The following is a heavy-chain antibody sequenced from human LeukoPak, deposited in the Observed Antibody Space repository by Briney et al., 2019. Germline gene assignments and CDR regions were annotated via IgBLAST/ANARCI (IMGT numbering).Heavy chain of an antibody. CDR2: IDGSGDTI. Sequence: PGESLRLSCAASGFTFSDYSMNWARQAPGKGLEWVSYIDGSGDTIYYADSVKGRFTISRDNAKNSLDLQMNSLRDEDTAVYYCSRRFDCWGQGTLVTVSS. V-gene: IGHV3-48*02. J-gene: IGHJ4*02. CDR3: SRRFDC. CDR1: GFTFSDYS.